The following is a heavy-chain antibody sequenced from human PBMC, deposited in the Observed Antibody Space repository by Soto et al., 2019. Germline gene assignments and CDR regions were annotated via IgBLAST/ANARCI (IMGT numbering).Heavy chain of an antibody. CDR1: GFTFSRYW. J-gene: IGHJ5*02. Sequence: EVQLEESGGGLVQPGGSLRLSCAASGFTFSRYWMSWVRQAPGKGLEWVANINQDGSEKYYVDSVKGRFTISRDNAKNXMFLQMNSLRVEDTAVYYCASPPTNLDYGDDNWFDPWGQGSLVTVSS. CDR2: INQDGSEK. CDR3: ASPPTNLDYGDDNWFDP. V-gene: IGHV3-7*01. D-gene: IGHD4-17*01.